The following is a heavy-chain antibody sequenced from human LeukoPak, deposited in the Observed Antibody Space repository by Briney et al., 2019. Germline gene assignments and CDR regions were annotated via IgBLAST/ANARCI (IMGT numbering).Heavy chain of an antibody. J-gene: IGHJ4*02. CDR1: GFTFSSYS. CDR3: AKDRHGHYALDY. D-gene: IGHD4-17*01. CDR2: ISSSSSYI. V-gene: IGHV3-21*01. Sequence: GGSLRLSCAASGFTFSSYSMNWVRQAPGKGPEWVSSISSSSSYIYYADSVKGRFTISRDNAKNSLYLQMNSLRAEDTAVCYCAKDRHGHYALDYCGQGTLVTVSS.